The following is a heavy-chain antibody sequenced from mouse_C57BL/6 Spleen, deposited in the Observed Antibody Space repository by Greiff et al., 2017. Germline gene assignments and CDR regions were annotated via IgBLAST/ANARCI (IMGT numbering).Heavy chain of an antibody. CDR1: GYSITSGYY. J-gene: IGHJ3*01. CDR2: ISYDGSN. D-gene: IGHD2-3*01. CDR3: ARRGDGYYLAWFAY. Sequence: ESGPGLVKPSQSLSLTCSVTGYSITSGYYWNWIRQFPGNKLEWMGYISYDGSNNYNPSLKNRISITRDTSKNQFFLKLNSVTTEDTATYYCARRGDGYYLAWFAYWGQGTLVTVSA. V-gene: IGHV3-6*01.